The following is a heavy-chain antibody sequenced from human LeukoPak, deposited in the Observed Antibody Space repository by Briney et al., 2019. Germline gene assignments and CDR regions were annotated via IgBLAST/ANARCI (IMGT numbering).Heavy chain of an antibody. CDR3: ARVRIAAAYDAFDI. CDR2: IYTSGST. V-gene: IGHV4-61*02. Sequence: SETLSLTCTVSGGSISSGSYYWSWIRQPAGKGLEWIGRIYTSGSTNYNPPLKSRVTISVDTSKNQFSLKLSSVTAADTAVCYCARVRIAAAYDAFDIWGQGTMVTVSS. CDR1: GGSISSGSYY. J-gene: IGHJ3*02. D-gene: IGHD6-13*01.